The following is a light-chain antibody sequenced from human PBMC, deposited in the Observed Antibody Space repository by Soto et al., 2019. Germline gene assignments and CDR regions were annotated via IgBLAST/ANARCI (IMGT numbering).Light chain of an antibody. V-gene: IGKV3-20*01. CDR3: QQYGSSPT. CDR2: GAS. CDR1: QSVSSGA. J-gene: IGKJ5*01. Sequence: DIEMTQSPSTLSASVGDRVTISCRASQSVSSGALVWYQQKPGQAPRLLIYGASSRATGTPDRFSGSGSGTDFTLTVSRLEPEDFAVYYCQQYGSSPTFGQGTRLEIK.